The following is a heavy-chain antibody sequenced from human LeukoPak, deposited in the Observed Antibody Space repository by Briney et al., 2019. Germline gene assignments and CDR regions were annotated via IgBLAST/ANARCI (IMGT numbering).Heavy chain of an antibody. CDR3: ARSSRYSSSSHLDY. Sequence: ASVKVSCKASGYTFTSYGISWVQQAPGQGLEWMGWISAYNGNTNYAQKLQGRVTMTTDTSTSTAYMELRSLRSDDTAVYYCARSSRYSSSSHLDYWGQGTLVTVSS. CDR2: ISAYNGNT. D-gene: IGHD6-13*01. J-gene: IGHJ4*02. CDR1: GYTFTSYG. V-gene: IGHV1-18*01.